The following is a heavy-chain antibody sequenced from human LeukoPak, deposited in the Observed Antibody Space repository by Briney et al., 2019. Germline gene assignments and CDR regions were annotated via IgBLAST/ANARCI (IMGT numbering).Heavy chain of an antibody. Sequence: GGSLRLSCAASGFTFSSYWMSWVRQAPGKGLEWVANIKQDGSEKYYVDSVKGRFTISRDNAKNSLYLQMNSLRAEDTVVYYCARDSIVATWMDYYYGMDVWGQGTTVTVSS. CDR2: IKQDGSEK. J-gene: IGHJ6*02. V-gene: IGHV3-7*01. CDR3: ARDSIVATWMDYYYGMDV. D-gene: IGHD5-12*01. CDR1: GFTFSSYW.